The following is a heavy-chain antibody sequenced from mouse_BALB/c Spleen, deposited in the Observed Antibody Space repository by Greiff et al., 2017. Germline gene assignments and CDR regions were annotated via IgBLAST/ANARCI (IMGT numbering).Heavy chain of an antibody. Sequence: VQLQQSGPELVKPGASVKMSCKASGYTFTSYVMHWVKQKPGQGLEWIGYINPYNDGTKYNEKFKGKATLTSDKSSSTAYMELSSLTSEDSAVYYCARGEAITTVYFDYWGQGTTLTVSS. V-gene: IGHV1-14*01. D-gene: IGHD1-1*01. CDR2: INPYNDGT. CDR1: GYTFTSYV. J-gene: IGHJ2*01. CDR3: ARGEAITTVYFDY.